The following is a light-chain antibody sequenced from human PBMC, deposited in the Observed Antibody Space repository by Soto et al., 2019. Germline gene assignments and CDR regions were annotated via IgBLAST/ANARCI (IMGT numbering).Light chain of an antibody. J-gene: IGKJ5*01. CDR1: QSVSSY. CDR3: QQRSNWPPRIT. V-gene: IGKV3-11*01. CDR2: DAS. Sequence: EIVLTQSPATLSLSPGERATLSCRASQSVSSYLAWYQQKPGPAPRLLIYDASNRATGIPARFSGSGSGTDFTLTISSLEPEDFAVYYCQQRSNWPPRITFGQGTRLEIK.